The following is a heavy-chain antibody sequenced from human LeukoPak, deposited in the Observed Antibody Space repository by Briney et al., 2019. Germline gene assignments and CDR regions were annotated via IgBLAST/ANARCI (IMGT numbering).Heavy chain of an antibody. D-gene: IGHD2-15*01. J-gene: IGHJ4*02. CDR3: AREGPYCSGGSCYYYFDY. V-gene: IGHV1-69*13. CDR2: IIPIFGTA. Sequence: ASVTVSCKASGGTFSSYAISWVRQAPGQGLEWMGGIIPIFGTANYAQKFQGRVTITADESTSTAYMELSSLRSADTAVYYCAREGPYCSGGSCYYYFDYWGQGTLVTVSS. CDR1: GGTFSSYA.